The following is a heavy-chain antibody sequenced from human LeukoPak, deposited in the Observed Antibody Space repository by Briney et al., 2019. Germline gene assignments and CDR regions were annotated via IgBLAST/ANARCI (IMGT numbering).Heavy chain of an antibody. Sequence: PGRSLRLSCAVSGFSFSSYAMNWVRQAPGKGLEWVSHIDRSGGSTYYADSVQGRFTTSRDNSMNTLYLQMNSLRAEDTAIYYCAKTISAPNIHYFDYWGQGALVTVSS. J-gene: IGHJ4*02. D-gene: IGHD6-6*01. CDR1: GFSFSSYA. CDR2: IDRSGGST. V-gene: IGHV3-23*01. CDR3: AKTISAPNIHYFDY.